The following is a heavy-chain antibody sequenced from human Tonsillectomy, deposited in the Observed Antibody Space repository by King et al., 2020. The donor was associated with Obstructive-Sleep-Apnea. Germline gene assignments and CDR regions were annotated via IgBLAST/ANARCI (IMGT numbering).Heavy chain of an antibody. CDR3: ARLRDNHGYGYSGDSYYYGRDV. CDR1: GGSIRSYY. V-gene: IGHV4-59*08. D-gene: IGHD5-12*01. J-gene: IGHJ6*02. CDR2: IYYSGST. Sequence: QLQESGPGLVKPSETLALTCTVSGGSIRSYYWSWIRQSPGKGLEWIGYIYYSGSTNYNPSLKSRVTISVDTSKNQFSLKLSSVTAADTAVYYCARLRDNHGYGYSGDSYYYGRDVWGLGTTVPVSS.